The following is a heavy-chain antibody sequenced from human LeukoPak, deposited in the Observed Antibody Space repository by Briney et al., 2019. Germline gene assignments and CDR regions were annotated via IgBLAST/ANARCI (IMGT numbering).Heavy chain of an antibody. D-gene: IGHD5-24*01. CDR1: GGSISSSNW. J-gene: IGHJ4*02. Sequence: SGTLSFTCAVSGGSISSSNWWSWVRQPPGRGLEWIGKIYHSGSTNYNPSLMSRVTISVDKSKNQFSLNLSSVTAADTAVYYCARTTRDGYNSLGYFDYWGQGTLVTVSS. CDR3: ARTTRDGYNSLGYFDY. CDR2: IYHSGST. V-gene: IGHV4-4*02.